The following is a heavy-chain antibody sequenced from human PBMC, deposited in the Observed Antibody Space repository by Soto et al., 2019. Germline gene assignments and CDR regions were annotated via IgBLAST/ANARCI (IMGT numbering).Heavy chain of an antibody. CDR2: IYYSGST. D-gene: IGHD7-27*01. J-gene: IGHJ4*02. Sequence: SETLSLTCTVSGGSISSYYWSWIRQPPGKGLEWIGYIYYSGSTNYTPSLKSRVTISVDTSKNQFSLKLSSVTAADTAVYYCARHRSHNWGAPYYFDYWGQGTLVTVSS. V-gene: IGHV4-59*08. CDR3: ARHRSHNWGAPYYFDY. CDR1: GGSISSYY.